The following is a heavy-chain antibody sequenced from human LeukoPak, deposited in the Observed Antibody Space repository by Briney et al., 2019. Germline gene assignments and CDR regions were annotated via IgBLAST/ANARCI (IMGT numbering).Heavy chain of an antibody. CDR3: ARAVGGVIAVAGTLYFDY. CDR2: INHSGST. J-gene: IGHJ4*02. D-gene: IGHD6-19*01. CDR1: GGSFSGYY. Sequence: SETLSLTSAVYGGSFSGYYWSWIRQPPGKGLEWIGEINHSGSTNYNPSLKSRVTISVDTSKNQFSLKLSSVTAADTAVYYCARAVGGVIAVAGTLYFDYWGQGTLVTVSP. V-gene: IGHV4-34*01.